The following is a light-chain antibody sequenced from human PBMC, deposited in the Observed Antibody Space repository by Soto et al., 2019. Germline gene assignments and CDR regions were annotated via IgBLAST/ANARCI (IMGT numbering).Light chain of an antibody. CDR2: TNN. V-gene: IGLV1-47*01. CDR3: SAWDDRLSGVV. CDR1: TSNIGSNY. Sequence: QLVLTQPPSASGTPGQRVTISFSGSTSNIGSNYVYWYQLLPGTAPKLLIYTNNQRPSGVPDRLSGSKSGTSASLAISGLGSEDEADYYCSAWDDRLSGVVFGGGTKVTVL. J-gene: IGLJ2*01.